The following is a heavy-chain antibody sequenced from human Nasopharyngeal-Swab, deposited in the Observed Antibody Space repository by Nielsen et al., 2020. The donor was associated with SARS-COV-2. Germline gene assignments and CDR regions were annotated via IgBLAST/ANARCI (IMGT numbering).Heavy chain of an antibody. CDR3: ARDLAPVYSYVHYYYYMDV. D-gene: IGHD5-18*01. CDR2: INPSGGST. J-gene: IGHJ6*03. Sequence: WVRQAPGQGLEWMGIINPSGGSTSYAQKFQGRVTMTRDTSTSTVYMELSSLRSEDTAVYYCARDLAPVYSYVHYYYYMDVWGKGTTVTVSS. V-gene: IGHV1-46*01.